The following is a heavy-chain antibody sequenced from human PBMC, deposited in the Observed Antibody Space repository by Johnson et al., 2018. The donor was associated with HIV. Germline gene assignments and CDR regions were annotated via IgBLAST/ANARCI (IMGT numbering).Heavy chain of an antibody. V-gene: IGHV3-20*04. Sequence: VQLVESGGGLVQPGGSLRLSCAASGFTFDDYGMSWVRQAPGKGLEWVSGINWNGGSIGYADSVKGRFTISRDNSKNTLYLQMNSLRAEDTAVYYCARTRHYYEAFDIWGQGTMVTVSS. CDR2: INWNGGSI. J-gene: IGHJ3*02. CDR1: GFTFDDYG. CDR3: ARTRHYYEAFDI. D-gene: IGHD3-10*01.